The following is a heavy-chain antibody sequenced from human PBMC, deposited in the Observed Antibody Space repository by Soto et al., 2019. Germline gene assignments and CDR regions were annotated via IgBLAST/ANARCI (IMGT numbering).Heavy chain of an antibody. CDR3: ARDPPYCSGGSCYPNYFDY. CDR1: GFTVGSNY. Sequence: EVQLVESGGGLVQPGGSLRLSCAASGFTVGSNYMSWVRQAPGKGLEWVSIIYSRGATYYADFVKGRFTISRDNSKNTLYLQMNRLRAEDSAVYFCARDPPYCSGGSCYPNYFDYWGQGTLVTVSS. D-gene: IGHD2-15*01. V-gene: IGHV3-66*01. CDR2: IYSRGAT. J-gene: IGHJ4*02.